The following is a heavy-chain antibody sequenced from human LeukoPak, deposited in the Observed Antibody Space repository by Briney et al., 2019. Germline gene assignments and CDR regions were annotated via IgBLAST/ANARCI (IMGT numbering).Heavy chain of an antibody. J-gene: IGHJ5*02. Sequence: SQTLSLSCAISGDSVSSNSAAWNWIRQSPARGLEWLGRTYYRSKWYNDYAVSVKSRITINPDTSKNQFSLQLNSVTPEDTAFYYCARENRYTYGQMGNWFDPWGQGTLVTVSS. CDR1: GDSVSSNSAA. CDR3: ARENRYTYGQMGNWFDP. CDR2: TYYRSKWYN. D-gene: IGHD5-18*01. V-gene: IGHV6-1*01.